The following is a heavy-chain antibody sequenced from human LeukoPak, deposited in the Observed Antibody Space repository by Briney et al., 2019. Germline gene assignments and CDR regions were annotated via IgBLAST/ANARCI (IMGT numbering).Heavy chain of an antibody. CDR2: ISYDGSNK. J-gene: IGHJ4*02. D-gene: IGHD6-13*01. Sequence: GGSLRLSCAASGFTLSSYGMHWVRQAPGKGLEWVAVISYDGSNKYYADSVKGRFTISRDNSKNTLYLQMNSLRAEDTAVYYCAKDLGSSNDYWGQGTLVTVSS. CDR1: GFTLSSYG. V-gene: IGHV3-30*18. CDR3: AKDLGSSNDY.